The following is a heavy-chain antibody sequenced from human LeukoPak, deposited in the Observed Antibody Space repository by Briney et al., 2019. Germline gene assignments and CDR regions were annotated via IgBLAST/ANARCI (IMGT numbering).Heavy chain of an antibody. Sequence: GGSLRLSCAASGFTFSSYSMNWVRQGPGKGLEWVSFISHSGTTITYADSVKGRFTISRDNAKNSLYLQMNSLRDEDTAVYYCARGSSVADNWGQGTLVTVSS. CDR3: ARGSSVADN. J-gene: IGHJ4*02. V-gene: IGHV3-48*02. CDR1: GFTFSSYS. CDR2: ISHSGTTI. D-gene: IGHD4-23*01.